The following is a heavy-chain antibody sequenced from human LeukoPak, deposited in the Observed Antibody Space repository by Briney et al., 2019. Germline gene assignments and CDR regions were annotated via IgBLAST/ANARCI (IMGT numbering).Heavy chain of an antibody. CDR1: RFTFSSYA. D-gene: IGHD3-22*01. CDR3: AKGRITMIVDDWYFDL. J-gene: IGHJ2*01. V-gene: IGHV3-23*01. CDR2: ISGSGGSP. Sequence: PGGSLRLSCAASRFTFSSYAMSWVRQAPGKGLEWVSAISGSGGSPYYADSVKGRFTISRDNSKKTLYLQMNSLTAEDTAVYYCAKGRITMIVDDWYFDLWGRGTLVTVSS.